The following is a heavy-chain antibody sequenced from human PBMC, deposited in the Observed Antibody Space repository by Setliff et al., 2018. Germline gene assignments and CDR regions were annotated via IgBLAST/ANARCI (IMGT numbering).Heavy chain of an antibody. D-gene: IGHD6-19*01. CDR3: ARYSSGWFFDY. V-gene: IGHV3-48*03. J-gene: IGHJ4*02. CDR2: ISSSGSTI. CDR1: GFTFSTYE. Sequence: LRLSCAASGFTFSTYEMNWVRQAPGKGLEWVSYISSSGSTIYYVDSVKGRFTISRDNAKNSLYLQMNSLRAEDTAVYYCARYSSGWFFDYWGQGTRVTVSS.